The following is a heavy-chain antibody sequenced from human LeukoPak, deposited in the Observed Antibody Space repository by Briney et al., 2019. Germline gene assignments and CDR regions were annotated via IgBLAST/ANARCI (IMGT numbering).Heavy chain of an antibody. CDR3: AHSNVAVPAARAFDI. D-gene: IGHD2-2*01. CDR2: IYWNDEK. V-gene: IGHV2-5*01. J-gene: IGHJ3*02. CDR1: GFSLTTRGVG. Sequence: ESGPTLVNPTQTLTLTCTFSGFSLTTRGVGVGWIRQPPGKALEWLGIIYWNDEKRYSPSLKSRLTITKDTSKNQVVLTMTNMDPVDTATYFCAHSNVAVPAARAFDIWGQGTMVTVSS.